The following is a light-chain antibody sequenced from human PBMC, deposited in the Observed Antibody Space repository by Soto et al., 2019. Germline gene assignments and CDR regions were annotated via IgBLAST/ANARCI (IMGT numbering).Light chain of an antibody. CDR1: SSNIVSNY. CDR3: AAWDDSLNGYV. J-gene: IGLJ1*01. CDR2: TNN. Sequence: QSVLTQPPSASGTPGQRVTVSCSGSSSNIVSNYVYCYQQLPGTAPKLLISTNNQRPSGVPDRFSGSKSGTSVSLAISGLRSEDEADYICAAWDDSLNGYVFGLGTKLTVL. V-gene: IGLV1-47*02.